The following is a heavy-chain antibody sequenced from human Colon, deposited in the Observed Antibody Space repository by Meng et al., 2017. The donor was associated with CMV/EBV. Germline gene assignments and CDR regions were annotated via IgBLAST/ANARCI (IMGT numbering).Heavy chain of an antibody. CDR3: ATFGGDFDY. CDR2: INPVTGDT. J-gene: IGHJ4*02. Sequence: VQLVQSGAEVKEPGASVKVSCKTSGYTFNGYFMHWVRQAPGQGLEWMGWINPVTGDTSYAQKFQVRVTMTRDTSISTAYMELSSLRSDDTAVYYCATFGGDFDYWGQGTLVTVS. CDR1: GYTFNGYF. V-gene: IGHV1-2*02. D-gene: IGHD3-3*01.